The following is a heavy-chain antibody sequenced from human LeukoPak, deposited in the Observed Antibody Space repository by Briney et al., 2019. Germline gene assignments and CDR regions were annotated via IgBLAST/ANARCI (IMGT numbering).Heavy chain of an antibody. CDR3: ARLLGSTTVTNFHYYYMDV. Sequence: PSETLSLTCAVYGGSFSGYYWSWIRQPPGKGLEWIGEINHSGSTNYNPSLKSRVTISVDTSKNQFSLKLSSVTAADTAVYYCARLLGSTTVTNFHYYYMDVWGNGTTVTVSS. J-gene: IGHJ6*03. CDR2: INHSGST. V-gene: IGHV4-34*01. CDR1: GGSFSGYY. D-gene: IGHD4-11*01.